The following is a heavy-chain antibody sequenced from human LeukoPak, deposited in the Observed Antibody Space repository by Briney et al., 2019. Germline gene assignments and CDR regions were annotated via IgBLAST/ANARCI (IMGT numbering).Heavy chain of an antibody. CDR3: TCIAAAGSDY. V-gene: IGHV6-1*01. Sequence: SQTLSLTCAISGNSVSSNSAAWNWIRQSPSTGLEWLGRTSHRSKWYNDYAVSVKSRITINPDTSKNQFSLQLNSVTPEDTAVYYCTCIAAAGSDYWGQGTLVTVSS. D-gene: IGHD6-13*01. CDR1: GNSVSSNSAA. J-gene: IGHJ4*02. CDR2: TSHRSKWYN.